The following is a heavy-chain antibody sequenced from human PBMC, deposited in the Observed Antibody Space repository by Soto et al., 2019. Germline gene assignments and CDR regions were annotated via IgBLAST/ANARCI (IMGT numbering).Heavy chain of an antibody. J-gene: IGHJ1*01. CDR1: GGSLGSGGYY. CDR3: ARETYGDVDRYFQY. V-gene: IGHV4-31*03. Sequence: QVQLQESGPRLVKPSQTLSLTCTVSGGSLGSGGYYWSWIRQHPGKGLEWIGYIYQDGRTYYNPSLKSRVTLSMGSSENPFSLRLTSVTDADTAVYYCARETYGDVDRYFQYWGQGTLVTVSS. D-gene: IGHD4-17*01. CDR2: IYQDGRT.